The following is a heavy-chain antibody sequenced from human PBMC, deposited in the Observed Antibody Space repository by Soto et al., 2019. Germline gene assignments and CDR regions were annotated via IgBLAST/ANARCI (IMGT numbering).Heavy chain of an antibody. Sequence: GASVKVSCKASGYSFTDYNVHWVRQAPGQGLEWVGWINPNSGGTNYAQKFQGRGTMTRDTSLTTAYMELTRLRSDDTAVYYCAREGSSSSKYFQHWGQGTLVTVSS. D-gene: IGHD6-6*01. CDR2: INPNSGGT. CDR3: AREGSSSSKYFQH. V-gene: IGHV1-2*02. J-gene: IGHJ1*01. CDR1: GYSFTDYN.